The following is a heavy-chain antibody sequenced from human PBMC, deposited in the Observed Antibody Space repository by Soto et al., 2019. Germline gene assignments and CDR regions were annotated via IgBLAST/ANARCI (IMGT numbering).Heavy chain of an antibody. Sequence: ASVKVSCKASGGTFSSYTISWVRQAPGQGLEWMGRIIPILGIANYAQKFQGRVTITADKSTSTAYMELSSLRSEDTAVYYCARGYCGGDCHRPYNWFDPWGQGTLVTVSS. CDR3: ARGYCGGDCHRPYNWFDP. V-gene: IGHV1-69*02. CDR2: IIPILGIA. CDR1: GGTFSSYT. D-gene: IGHD2-21*02. J-gene: IGHJ5*02.